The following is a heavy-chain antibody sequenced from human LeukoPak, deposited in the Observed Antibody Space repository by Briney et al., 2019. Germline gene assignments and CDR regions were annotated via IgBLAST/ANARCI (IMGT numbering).Heavy chain of an antibody. V-gene: IGHV3-21*01. CDR1: GFTFSSYS. J-gene: IGHJ5*02. CDR2: ISSSSYI. Sequence: GGSLRLSCAASGFTFSSYSMNWVRQAPGKGLEWVSSISSSSYIYYADSVKGRFTISRDNAKNSLYLQMNSLRAEDTAVYYCAREGGHYDFWSGYYPYNWFDPWGQRTLVTVSS. CDR3: AREGGHYDFWSGYYPYNWFDP. D-gene: IGHD3-3*01.